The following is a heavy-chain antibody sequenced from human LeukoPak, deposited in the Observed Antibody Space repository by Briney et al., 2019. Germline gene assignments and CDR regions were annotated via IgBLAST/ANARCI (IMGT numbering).Heavy chain of an antibody. V-gene: IGHV1-2*02. CDR2: INPNSGDT. Sequence: ASVKVSCKASGYTFTGDYIHWVRQAPGQGLEWMGWINPNSGDTNYAQTFQGRVTMTRDTSISTAYMELRSLRSDDTAVYYCARRIVGSTGFDYWGQGTLVTVSS. CDR3: ARRIVGSTGFDY. CDR1: GYTFTGDY. J-gene: IGHJ4*02. D-gene: IGHD1-26*01.